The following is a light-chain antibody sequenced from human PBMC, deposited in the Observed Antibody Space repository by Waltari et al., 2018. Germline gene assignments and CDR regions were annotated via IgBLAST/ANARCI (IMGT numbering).Light chain of an antibody. CDR2: AND. V-gene: IGLV1-51*01. J-gene: IGLJ2*01. CDR3: STWENSLTEVV. CDR1: ISNVGNYY. Sequence: QSVLTQPPSVSAAPGQKVTISCSGSISNVGNYYVSWYHQLPGAAPKLLIYANDKRPSVIPARFSAAKSGTSATLSITGLQIGDEADYYCSTWENSLTEVVFGGGTKLTVL.